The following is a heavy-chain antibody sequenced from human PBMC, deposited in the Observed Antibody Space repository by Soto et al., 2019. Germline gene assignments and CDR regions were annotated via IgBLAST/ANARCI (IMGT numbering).Heavy chain of an antibody. CDR1: GGSFSGYY. D-gene: IGHD2-2*01. Sequence: QVQLQQWGAGLLKPSETLSLTCAVYGGSFSGYYWSWIRQPPGKGLEWIGEINHSGSTNYNPSLKSRVTLSVDTSKNQFSLKLSSVTAADTAVYYCARGNRGVGVVVPAARNWFDPWGQGTLVTVSS. CDR2: INHSGST. J-gene: IGHJ5*02. CDR3: ARGNRGVGVVVPAARNWFDP. V-gene: IGHV4-34*01.